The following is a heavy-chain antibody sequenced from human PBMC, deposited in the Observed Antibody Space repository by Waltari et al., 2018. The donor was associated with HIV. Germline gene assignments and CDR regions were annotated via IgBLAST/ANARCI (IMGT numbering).Heavy chain of an antibody. CDR1: GFNFGGFA. Sequence: EVQLVESGGGLVQPGRSLRLPCTASGFNFGGFALTWFRQAPGKGLEWVAFIRSKAYGETTEYAASVKGRFTISRDDSKSIAYLQMNSLKSEDTAVYFCTRAGAFYHFWTGHNRWFDPWGQGTLVTVSS. CDR2: IRSKAYGETT. D-gene: IGHD3-3*01. CDR3: TRAGAFYHFWTGHNRWFDP. V-gene: IGHV3-49*03. J-gene: IGHJ5*02.